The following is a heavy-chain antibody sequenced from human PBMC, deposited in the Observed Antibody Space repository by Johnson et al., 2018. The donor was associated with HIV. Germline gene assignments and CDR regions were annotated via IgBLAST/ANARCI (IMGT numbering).Heavy chain of an antibody. V-gene: IGHV3-7*01. J-gene: IGHJ3*02. CDR1: GFTVSRNY. CDR3: ARSSGSYLDDAFDI. CDR2: IKQGGSEK. Sequence: VHLVESGGGLVQPGGSLRLSCAASGFTVSRNYMNWVRQAPGKGLEWVANIKQGGSEKYYVDSMKGRFTISRDNAKNSFCLQMSSLRAGDTAVYYCARSSGSYLDDAFDIWGQGTMVTVSS. D-gene: IGHD1-26*01.